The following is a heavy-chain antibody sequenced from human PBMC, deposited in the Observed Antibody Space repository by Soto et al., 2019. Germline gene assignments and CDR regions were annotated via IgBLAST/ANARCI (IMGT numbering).Heavy chain of an antibody. CDR3: ARELFYFDH. Sequence: PSETLSLTCTVSGGSISSYYWSWIRQPPGKGPEWIGYIYYSGSTNYNPSLKSRVTISVDTSKNQFSLKLSSVTAADTAVYYCARELFYFDHWGQGALVTVSS. V-gene: IGHV4-59*01. J-gene: IGHJ4*02. CDR1: GGSISSYY. CDR2: IYYSGST.